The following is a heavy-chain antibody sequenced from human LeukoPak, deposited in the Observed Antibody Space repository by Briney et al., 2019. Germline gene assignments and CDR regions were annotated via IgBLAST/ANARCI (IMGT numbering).Heavy chain of an antibody. D-gene: IGHD6-25*01. V-gene: IGHV1-2*02. CDR2: IKTNSGGT. CDR3: AREEAATPSDFDY. J-gene: IGHJ4*02. Sequence: GASVKVSCKASGYTFTGYFMHWVRQAPGQGLEGMGWIKTNSGGTKYAQKFQGRVTMTRDTSISTAYMELTRLRSDDTAVHYCAREEAATPSDFDYWGQGTLVTVSS. CDR1: GYTFTGYF.